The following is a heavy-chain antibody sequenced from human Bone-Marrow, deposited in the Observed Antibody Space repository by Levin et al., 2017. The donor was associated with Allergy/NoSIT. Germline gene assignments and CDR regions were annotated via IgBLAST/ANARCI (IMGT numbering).Heavy chain of an antibody. Sequence: GGSLRLSCAASGFTFSSYGMHWVRQAPGKGLEWVAVIWYDGSNKYYADSVKGRFTISRDNSKNTLYLQMNSLRAEDTAVYYCARDRRYSSSSQELGYWGQGTLVTVSS. D-gene: IGHD6-6*01. J-gene: IGHJ4*02. V-gene: IGHV3-33*01. CDR2: IWYDGSNK. CDR3: ARDRRYSSSSQELGY. CDR1: GFTFSSYG.